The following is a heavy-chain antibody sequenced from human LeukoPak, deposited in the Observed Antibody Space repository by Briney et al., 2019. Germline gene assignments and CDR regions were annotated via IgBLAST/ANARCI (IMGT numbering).Heavy chain of an antibody. J-gene: IGHJ6*02. Sequence: ASVKVSCKASGYTFTISGLSWVRQAPGQRLEWMGWISGYNGHTNYAQKVQGRVTMTTDTSTSTAYMELRSLRSDDTAVYYCARDGEVRGIIITNYGMDVWGQGTTFTVTS. V-gene: IGHV1-18*01. CDR1: GYTFTISG. CDR3: ARDGEVRGIIITNYGMDV. D-gene: IGHD3-10*01. CDR2: ISGYNGHT.